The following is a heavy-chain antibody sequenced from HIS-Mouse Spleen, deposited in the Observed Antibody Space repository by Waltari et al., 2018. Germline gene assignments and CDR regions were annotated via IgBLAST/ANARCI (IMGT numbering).Heavy chain of an antibody. CDR1: RFTFIRYT. CDR2: ISSSSSYI. J-gene: IGHJ5*02. CDR3: ARDPSGYDNH. D-gene: IGHD5-12*01. Sequence: EVQLVESGGGLFQPGGSLRFSCSASRFTFIRYTRTGVRQSPGKGLEWVSSISSSSSYIYYAESVKGRFTISRDNAKNSLYLQMNSLRAEDTAVYYCARDPSGYDNHWGQGTLVTVSS. V-gene: IGHV3-21*01.